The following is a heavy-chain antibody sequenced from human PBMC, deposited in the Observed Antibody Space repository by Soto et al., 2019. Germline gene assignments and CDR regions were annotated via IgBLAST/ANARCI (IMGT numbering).Heavy chain of an antibody. Sequence: ASVKVSCKASGYTFSRYTLHWVRQAPGQGLEWMGWVNTVNGNTGYSLKFQGRVTISRDTSASTVYMELSSLTSEDTATYYCARGAYYNVLSCFDYWGQGALVTVSS. CDR2: VNTVNGNT. V-gene: IGHV1-3*04. J-gene: IGHJ4*02. CDR1: GYTFSRYT. CDR3: ARGAYYNVLSCFDY. D-gene: IGHD2-21*01.